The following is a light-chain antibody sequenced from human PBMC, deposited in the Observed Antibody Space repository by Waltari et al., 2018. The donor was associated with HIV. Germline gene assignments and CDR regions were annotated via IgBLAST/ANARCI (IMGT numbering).Light chain of an antibody. CDR1: KNNVGNQG. Sequence: QAGLTQPPSVAKGLGQTATFTCTGNKNNVGNQGPAWLQQQQGPPPKLLSYRTDTPPSGIPEELSASRAGNTASLTITGPQAEDEAYYYCSAWDGSLHAWVFGGGTKLTVL. CDR3: SAWDGSLHAWV. J-gene: IGLJ3*02. V-gene: IGLV10-54*01. CDR2: RTD.